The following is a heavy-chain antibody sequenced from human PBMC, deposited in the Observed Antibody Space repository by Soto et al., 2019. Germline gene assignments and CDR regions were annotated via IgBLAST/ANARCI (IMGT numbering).Heavy chain of an antibody. CDR2: ISYDGSNK. CDR3: ARDSPPGYELMVYATDYYYYYGMDV. V-gene: IGHV3-30*03. CDR1: GFTFSSYG. J-gene: IGHJ6*02. Sequence: PGGSLRLSCAASGFTFSSYGMHWVRQAPGKGLEWVAVISYDGSNKYYADSVKGRFTIPRDNSKNTLYLQMNSLRAEDTAVYYCARDSPPGYELMVYATDYYYYYGMDVWGQGTTVTVSS. D-gene: IGHD2-8*01.